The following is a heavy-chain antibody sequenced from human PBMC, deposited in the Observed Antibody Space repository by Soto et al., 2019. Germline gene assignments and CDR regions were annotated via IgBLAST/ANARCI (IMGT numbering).Heavy chain of an antibody. CDR2: FNGNGGLT. V-gene: IGHV3-23*01. D-gene: IGHD2-15*01. CDR3: AKDNSLHWFDP. Sequence: GSLRLSCATSGFTFSSYAMTLVRQAPGKGLEWVSTFNGNGGLTYYADSVKGRFTISRDNSKNTLYLQMDSLRAEDTAIYYCAKDNSLHWFDPWGQGTLVTVSS. CDR1: GFTFSSYA. J-gene: IGHJ5*02.